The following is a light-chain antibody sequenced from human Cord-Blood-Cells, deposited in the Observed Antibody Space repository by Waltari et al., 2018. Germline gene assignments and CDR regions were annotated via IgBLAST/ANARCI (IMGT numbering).Light chain of an antibody. Sequence: EILMTQSTATLSVSPGDSATLSCRASQSVGSNLAWYQQKPGQAPRHLIYGASTRATGIPARFSGSGSGTEFTLTISSLQSEDFAVYYCQQYNNWPPDTFGPGTKVDIK. CDR1: QSVGSN. J-gene: IGKJ3*01. CDR3: QQYNNWPPDT. CDR2: GAS. V-gene: IGKV3-15*01.